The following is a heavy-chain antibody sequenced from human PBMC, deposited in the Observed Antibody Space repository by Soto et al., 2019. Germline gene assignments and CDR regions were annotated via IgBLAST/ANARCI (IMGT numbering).Heavy chain of an antibody. CDR2: ISSSSSYI. V-gene: IGHV3-21*01. Sequence: EVQLVESGGGLVKPGGSLRLSCAASGFTFSSYSMNWVRQAPGKGLEWVSSISSSSSYIYYADSVKGRFTISRDNAKNSLYLQMNSLRAEDTAVYYCARGDWFGELFGWDLDYWGQGTLVTVSS. CDR3: ARGDWFGELFGWDLDY. CDR1: GFTFSSYS. J-gene: IGHJ4*02. D-gene: IGHD3-10*01.